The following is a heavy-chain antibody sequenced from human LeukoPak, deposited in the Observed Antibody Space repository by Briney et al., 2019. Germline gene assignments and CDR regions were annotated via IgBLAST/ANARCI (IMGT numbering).Heavy chain of an antibody. CDR2: IYTSGST. CDR3: ARDRGSGSYPYYFDY. V-gene: IGHV4-61*02. CDR1: GGSISSGSYY. J-gene: IGHJ4*02. D-gene: IGHD3-10*01. Sequence: PSETLSLTCTVSGGSISSGSYYWSWIRQPAGEGLEWIGRIYTSGSTNYNPSLKSRVTISVDTSKNQFSLKLSSVTAADTAVYYCARDRGSGSYPYYFDYWGQGTLVTVSS.